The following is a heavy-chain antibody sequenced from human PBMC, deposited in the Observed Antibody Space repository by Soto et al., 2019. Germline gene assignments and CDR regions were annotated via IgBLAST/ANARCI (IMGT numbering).Heavy chain of an antibody. CDR3: ARGAYNDYSHWFDP. CDR2: MNPNSGNA. D-gene: IGHD4-4*01. J-gene: IGHJ5*02. CDR1: GYSFTRHD. Sequence: QVQLVQSGAEVRKPGAPVRVSCKATGYSFTRHDFNWLRQAAGQGLEWMGWMNPNSGNAVYAQKFQGRVTMTRNTSITTAYIEVTSLKSEDTAVYFCARGAYNDYSHWFDPWGQGTLVTVSS. V-gene: IGHV1-8*01.